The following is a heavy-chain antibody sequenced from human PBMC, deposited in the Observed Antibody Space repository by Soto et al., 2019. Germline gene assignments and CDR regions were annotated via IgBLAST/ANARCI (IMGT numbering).Heavy chain of an antibody. J-gene: IGHJ4*02. CDR3: AKDGIVGEPSHY. D-gene: IGHD1-26*01. CDR1: GFTFSTYA. V-gene: IGHV3-23*01. Sequence: GGSLRLSCAASGFTFSTYAMSWVRQAPGKGLEWVSSISASGGGTYYADSVKGRFTISRDNSKNTVDLQMNSLRAEDTAIYYCAKDGIVGEPSHYWGQGTLVTVYS. CDR2: ISASGGGT.